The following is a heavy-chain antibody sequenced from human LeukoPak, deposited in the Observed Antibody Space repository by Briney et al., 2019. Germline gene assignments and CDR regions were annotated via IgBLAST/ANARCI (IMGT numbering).Heavy chain of an antibody. CDR3: ARDALGDYFDY. Sequence: GASVKVSCKASGYTFTSYYMHWVRQAPAQGLEWMGIINPSGGSTSYAQKFQGRVTMTRDTSTSTVYMELSSLRSEDTAVYYCARDALGDYFDYWGQGTLVTVSS. J-gene: IGHJ4*02. V-gene: IGHV1-46*01. CDR2: INPSGGST. D-gene: IGHD3-16*01. CDR1: GYTFTSYY.